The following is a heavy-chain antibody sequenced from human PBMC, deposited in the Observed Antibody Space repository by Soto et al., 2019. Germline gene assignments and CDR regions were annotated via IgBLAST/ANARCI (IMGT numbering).Heavy chain of an antibody. J-gene: IGHJ4*02. CDR1: GESFSENY. CDR2: INHSGRT. D-gene: IGHD5-18*01. Sequence: SETLSLTCAVYGESFSENYWSWIRQPPGKGLEWIGEINHSGRTNYNPSLKSRVAMSGDTSKNQFSLHLRSVTAADTADYYCARGGSTPMVFRYWGQGTLVTVSS. CDR3: ARGGSTPMVFRY. V-gene: IGHV4-34*01.